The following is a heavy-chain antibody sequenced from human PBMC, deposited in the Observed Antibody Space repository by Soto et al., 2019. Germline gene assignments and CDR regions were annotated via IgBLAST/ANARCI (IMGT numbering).Heavy chain of an antibody. J-gene: IGHJ6*02. CDR2: IYPGDSDT. CDR3: ASTSHYYYYGMDV. V-gene: IGHV5-51*01. CDR1: GYSFTSYW. Sequence: GESLKISCKGSGYSFTSYWIGWVRQMPGKGLEWMEIIYPGDSDTRYSPSFQGQVTISADKSISTAYLQWSSLKASDTAMYYCASTSHYYYYGMDVWGQGTTVTVSS.